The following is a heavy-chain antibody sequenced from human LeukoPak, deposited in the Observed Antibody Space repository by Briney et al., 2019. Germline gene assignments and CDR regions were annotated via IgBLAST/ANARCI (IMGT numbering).Heavy chain of an antibody. CDR1: GFTFSSYA. J-gene: IGHJ6*03. D-gene: IGHD6-19*01. CDR3: AKDVGSGWYVYYYYYMDV. CDR2: ISGSAGST. V-gene: IGHV3-23*01. Sequence: PGGSLRLSCAASGFTFSSYAMSWVRQAPGKGLEWVSAISGSAGSTYYADSVKGRFTISRDNSKNTLYLQMNSLRAEDTAVYYCAKDVGSGWYVYYYYYMDVWGKGTTVTVSS.